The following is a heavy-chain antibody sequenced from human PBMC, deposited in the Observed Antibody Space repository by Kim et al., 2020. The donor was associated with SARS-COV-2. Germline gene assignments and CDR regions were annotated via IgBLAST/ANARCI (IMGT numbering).Heavy chain of an antibody. CDR2: ISSSGSTI. D-gene: IGHD6-6*01. V-gene: IGHV3-11*01. Sequence: GGSLRLSCAASGFTFSDYYMSWIRQAPGKGLEWVSYISSSGSTIYYADSVKGRFTISRDNAKNSLYLQMNSLRAEDTAVYYCASSLAGYYYYGMDVWGQGTTVTVSS. CDR3: ASSLAGYYYYGMDV. CDR1: GFTFSDYY. J-gene: IGHJ6*02.